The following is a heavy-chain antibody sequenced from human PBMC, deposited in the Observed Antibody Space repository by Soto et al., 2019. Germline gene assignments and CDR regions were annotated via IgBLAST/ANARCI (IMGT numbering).Heavy chain of an antibody. CDR2: ISGSGGST. CDR3: XKXGXXXXXXXXXGMDV. V-gene: IGHV3-23*01. Sequence: EVQLLESGGGLVQPGGSLRLSCAASGFTFXXXXXXXXXXXXXXXXXXXXAISGSGGSTNYADSVKGRFTISRDNSKNXXXXXXXXXXXXXXXXXXXXKXGXXXXXXXXXGMDVWGQGTTVTVSS. J-gene: IGHJ6*02. CDR1: GFTFXXXX.